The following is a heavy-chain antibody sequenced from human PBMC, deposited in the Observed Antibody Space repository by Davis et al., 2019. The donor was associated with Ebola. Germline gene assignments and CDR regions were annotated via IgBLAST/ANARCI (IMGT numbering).Heavy chain of an antibody. CDR2: MNPNSGNT. J-gene: IGHJ5*01. V-gene: IGHV1-8*01. CDR1: GYSFTSYD. CDR3: ARGTRSFDS. D-gene: IGHD3-16*01. Sequence: SVTVSCKASGYSFTSYDLNWVRQATGQGLEWVGWMNPNSGNTGYAQKFQGRVTMTRNTSIRAAYMELSSLRSEDTAVYFCARGTRSFDSWGQGSLVTVSS.